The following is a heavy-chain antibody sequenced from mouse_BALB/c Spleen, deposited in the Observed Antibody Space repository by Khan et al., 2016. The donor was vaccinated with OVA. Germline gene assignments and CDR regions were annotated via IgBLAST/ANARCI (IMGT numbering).Heavy chain of an antibody. CDR1: GYSITSDYA. V-gene: IGHV3-2*02. D-gene: IGHD1-1*01. CDR2: ISYSGNT. Sequence: EVQLQESGPGLVKPSQSLSLTCTVTGYSITSDYAWNWIRQFPGNKLEWMGYISYSGNTKYNPSLKSRISITRDTSENQFFLQLNSVTIEDTATYYCVRIYGGDFDYWGQGTTLTVSS. CDR3: VRIYGGDFDY. J-gene: IGHJ2*01.